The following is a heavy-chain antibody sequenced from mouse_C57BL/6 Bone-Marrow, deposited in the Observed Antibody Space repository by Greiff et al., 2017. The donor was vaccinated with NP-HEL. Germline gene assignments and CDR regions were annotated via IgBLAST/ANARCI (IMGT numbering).Heavy chain of an antibody. V-gene: IGHV3-8*01. CDR2: ISYSGST. Sequence: DVQLQESGPGLAKPSQTLSLTCSVTGYSITSDYWNWIRKFPGNKLEYMGYISYSGSTYYNPSLKSRISITRDTSKNQYYLQLNSVTTEDTATDYCARHYGSSHWYFDVWGTGTTVTVSS. D-gene: IGHD1-1*01. J-gene: IGHJ1*03. CDR3: ARHYGSSHWYFDV. CDR1: GYSITSDY.